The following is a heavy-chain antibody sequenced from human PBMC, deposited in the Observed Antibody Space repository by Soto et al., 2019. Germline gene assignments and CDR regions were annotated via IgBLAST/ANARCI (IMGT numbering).Heavy chain of an antibody. CDR2: IYYSGST. V-gene: IGHV4-31*03. Sequence: PSETLSLTCTVSGGSISSGGYYWSWIRQHPGKGLEWIGYIYYSGSTYYNPSLKSRVTISVDTSKNQFSLKLSSVTAADTAVYYCAREVVAGDYYYYYGMDVWSQGTTVTVSS. CDR3: AREVVAGDYYYYYGMDV. D-gene: IGHD2-15*01. J-gene: IGHJ6*02. CDR1: GGSISSGGYY.